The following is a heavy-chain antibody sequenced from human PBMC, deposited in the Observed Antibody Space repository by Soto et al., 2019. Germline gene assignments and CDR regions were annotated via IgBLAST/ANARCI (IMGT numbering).Heavy chain of an antibody. J-gene: IGHJ4*02. CDR3: ARASGYYDSSGYSFIGKLDY. V-gene: IGHV4-30-2*01. CDR1: GGSISSGGYS. D-gene: IGHD3-22*01. Sequence: PSETLSLTCAVSGGSISSGGYSWSWIRQPPGKGLEWIGYIYHSGSTYYNPSLKSRVTISVDRSKNQFSLKLSSVTAADTAVYYCARASGYYDSSGYSFIGKLDYWGQGXLVTVSS. CDR2: IYHSGST.